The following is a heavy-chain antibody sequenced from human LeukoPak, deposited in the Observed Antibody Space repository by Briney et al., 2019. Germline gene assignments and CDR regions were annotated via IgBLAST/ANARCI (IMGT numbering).Heavy chain of an antibody. CDR1: GVTFRSSW. J-gene: IGHJ6*02. CDR2: IKQDGSEK. D-gene: IGHD1/OR15-1a*01. V-gene: IGHV3-7*05. Sequence: PGGSLRLSCEASGVTFRSSWMSWVRQAPGKGLEWVATIKQDGSEKYYVDFVKGRFSISRDNAKNSLYLQMNSLGADDTAVYYCAGGTGMDVWGQGTTVTVSS. CDR3: AGGTGMDV.